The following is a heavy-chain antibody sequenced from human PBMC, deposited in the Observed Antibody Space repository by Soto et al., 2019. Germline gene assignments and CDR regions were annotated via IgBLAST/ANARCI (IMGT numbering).Heavy chain of an antibody. D-gene: IGHD1-1*01. CDR3: ATDPYGRIGGL. V-gene: IGHV3-66*01. Sequence: EMQLVESGGGLVQPGGSLRLSCAASGFTVSSHYMSWVRQTPGQGLEWVSLIDSGGRTNYADSVKGRFTISRDNSNNTLYLQMNSLRAEDTAVYYCATDPYGRIGGLWGQGILVTVSS. CDR1: GFTVSSHY. J-gene: IGHJ4*02. CDR2: IDSGGRT.